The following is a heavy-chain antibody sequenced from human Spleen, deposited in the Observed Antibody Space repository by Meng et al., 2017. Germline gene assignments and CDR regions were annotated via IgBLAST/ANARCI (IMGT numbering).Heavy chain of an antibody. V-gene: IGHV1-2*06. J-gene: IGHJ6*01. D-gene: IGHD2/OR15-2a*01. CDR3: VRGGNTYYALGYYGMDV. CDR1: GYTFTGYY. Sequence: ASVKVSCKASGYTFTGYYVHWVRQAPGQGLEWMGRINPNSGGTNYEQKFKGRVTMTRDTSISTAYMELSSLRSDDTAVYYCVRGGNTYYALGYYGMDVWGQGTTVTGYS. CDR2: INPNSGGT.